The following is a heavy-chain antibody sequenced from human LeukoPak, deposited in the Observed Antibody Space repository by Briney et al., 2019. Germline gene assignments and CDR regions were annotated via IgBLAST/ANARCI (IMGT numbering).Heavy chain of an antibody. CDR2: INPNSGVT. V-gene: IGHV1-2*02. D-gene: IGHD1-14*01. CDR3: ARAVSGTLGGAFAI. Sequence: GASVKVSCTASGYTFIDYFIHWMRQTPGQGLEWLGWINPNSGVTRYAQKFQGRVTLTRDTAAYMELSSLKYDDTAVYYCARAVSGTLGGAFAIWGEGTAVTVSS. J-gene: IGHJ3*02. CDR1: GYTFIDYF.